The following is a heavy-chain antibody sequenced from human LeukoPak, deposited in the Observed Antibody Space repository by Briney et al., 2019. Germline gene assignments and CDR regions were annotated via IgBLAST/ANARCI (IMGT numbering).Heavy chain of an antibody. J-gene: IGHJ4*02. CDR2: IRYDGSNK. CDR3: AREGYCSGGSCYPPYYFDY. Sequence: PGGSLRLSCAASGFTFSSYGMHWVRQAPGKGLEWVAFIRYDGSNKHYADSVKGRFTISGDNAKNSLYLQMNSLRAEDTAVYYCAREGYCSGGSCYPPYYFDYWGQGTLVTVSS. D-gene: IGHD2-15*01. CDR1: GFTFSSYG. V-gene: IGHV3-30*02.